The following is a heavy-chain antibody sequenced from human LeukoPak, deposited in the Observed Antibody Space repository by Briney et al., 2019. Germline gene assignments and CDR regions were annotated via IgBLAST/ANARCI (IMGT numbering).Heavy chain of an antibody. J-gene: IGHJ4*02. Sequence: GGSLRLSCAASGFIFSNYWMNWVRQTPGKGLEWVANIKKDGSEKYYVDSVRGRFTISRDNAKNSLYLQMNSLRADDTAVYYCAADGYSSPFDHWGQGTPVTVSS. CDR1: GFIFSNYW. V-gene: IGHV3-7*01. CDR3: AADGYSSPFDH. D-gene: IGHD5-24*01. CDR2: IKKDGSEK.